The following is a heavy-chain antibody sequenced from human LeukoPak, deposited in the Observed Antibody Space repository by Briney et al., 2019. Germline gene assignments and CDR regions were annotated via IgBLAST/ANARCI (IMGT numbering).Heavy chain of an antibody. D-gene: IGHD1-26*01. Sequence: ASVKVSCKASGYTFTGYYMHWVRQAPGQGLEWMGWINPNSGGTNYAQKFQGRVTMTRDTSISTAYMELSRLRSDDTAVYYCARHTVGGLAIFDYWGQGTLVTVSS. CDR1: GYTFTGYY. V-gene: IGHV1-2*02. J-gene: IGHJ4*02. CDR2: INPNSGGT. CDR3: ARHTVGGLAIFDY.